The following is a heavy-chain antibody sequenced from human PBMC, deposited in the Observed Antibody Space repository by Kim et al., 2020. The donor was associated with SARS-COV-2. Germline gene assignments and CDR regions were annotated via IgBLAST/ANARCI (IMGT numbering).Heavy chain of an antibody. Sequence: ASVKVSCKASGDTFTSYDISWVRQAPGQGLEWMGWISANSGNSNYAQKLQGRVTMTTDTSTSTAYMELSSLRSEDTAVYYCAGGTCGWWGYCYFYYC. J-gene: IGHJ6*01. CDR1: GDTFTSYD. V-gene: IGHV1-18*04. D-gene: IGHD3-3*01. CDR2: ISANSGNS. CDR3: AGGTCGWWGYCYFYYC.